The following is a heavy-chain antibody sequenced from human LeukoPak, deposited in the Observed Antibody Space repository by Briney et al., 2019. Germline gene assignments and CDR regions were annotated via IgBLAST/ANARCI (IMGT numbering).Heavy chain of an antibody. J-gene: IGHJ6*03. D-gene: IGHD1-1*01. CDR3: ASEWTGTTPVLPGTYMDV. CDR1: GYTFTGYY. Sequence: ASVKVSCKASGYTFTGYYMHWVRQAPGQGLEWMGWINPNSGGTNYAQKFQGGVTMTRDTSISTAYMELSRLRSDDTAVYYCASEWTGTTPVLPGTYMDVWGKGTTVTVSS. CDR2: INPNSGGT. V-gene: IGHV1-2*02.